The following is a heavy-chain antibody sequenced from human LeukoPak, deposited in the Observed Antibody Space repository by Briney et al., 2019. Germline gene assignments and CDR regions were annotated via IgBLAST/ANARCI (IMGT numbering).Heavy chain of an antibody. Sequence: GGSLRLSCAASGFTFSSYAMHWVRQAPGKGLEWVAVISYDGSNKYYADSVKGRFTISRDNSKSTLYLQMNSLRAEDTAVYYCARGGSYGNFDYWGQGTLVTVSS. CDR1: GFTFSSYA. V-gene: IGHV3-30*04. J-gene: IGHJ4*02. CDR3: ARGGSYGNFDY. CDR2: ISYDGSNK. D-gene: IGHD5-18*01.